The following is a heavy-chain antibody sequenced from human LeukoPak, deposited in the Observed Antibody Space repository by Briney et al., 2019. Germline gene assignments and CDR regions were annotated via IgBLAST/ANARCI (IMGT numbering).Heavy chain of an antibody. Sequence: ASVKVSCKASGGTFSSYAISWVRQAPGQGLEWMGGNIPIFGTANYAQKFQGRVTITADESTSTAYMELSSLRSEDTAVYYCARDGGRDGYNFIWGQGTLVTVSS. J-gene: IGHJ4*02. CDR1: GGTFSSYA. V-gene: IGHV1-69*01. CDR3: ARDGGRDGYNFI. D-gene: IGHD5-24*01. CDR2: NIPIFGTA.